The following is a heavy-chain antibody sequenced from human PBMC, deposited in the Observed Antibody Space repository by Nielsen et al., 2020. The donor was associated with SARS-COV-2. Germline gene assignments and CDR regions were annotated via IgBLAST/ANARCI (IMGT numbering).Heavy chain of an antibody. CDR2: ISSISVYS. D-gene: IGHD1-26*01. V-gene: IGHV3-11*06. J-gene: IGHJ1*01. CDR3: ARDVGRQDSPYGPFQH. CDR1: GFTFSDYY. Sequence: GGSLRLSCAGSGFTFSDYYMTWIRQAPGKGLEWISYISSISVYSDSADSVKGRFTISRDNTKNSLYLQMNSLRAEDTAVYYCARDVGRQDSPYGPFQHWGQGSLVTVSS.